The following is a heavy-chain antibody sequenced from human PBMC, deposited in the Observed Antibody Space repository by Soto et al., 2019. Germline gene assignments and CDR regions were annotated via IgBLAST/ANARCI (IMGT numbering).Heavy chain of an antibody. CDR1: GFSLSTPGMR. CDR3: ARVWIADSLDY. D-gene: IGHD2-21*01. J-gene: IGHJ4*02. CDR2: IDWDDDT. V-gene: IGHV2-70*04. Sequence: SGPTLVNPTQTLTLTCTFSGFSLSTPGMRVSWIRQPPGKALECLARIDWDDDTFYSPSLKTRLTISKDTSKNQVVLTMTNMDPTETAIHYCARVWIADSLDYWGQGALVTVSS.